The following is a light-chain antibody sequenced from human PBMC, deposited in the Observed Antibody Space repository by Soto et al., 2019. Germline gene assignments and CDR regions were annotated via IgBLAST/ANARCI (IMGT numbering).Light chain of an antibody. J-gene: IGKJ1*01. CDR3: QQYNSYSRT. V-gene: IGKV1-5*03. CDR1: QSISSY. CDR2: KAS. Sequence: ILMTQSASSLSASFGDRVTITWGASQSISSYLNWYQQKTGKAPKLLIYKASSLESGVPSRFSGSGYGTEFTLTISSLQTDDFATYYCQQYNSYSRTFGQGTKVDI.